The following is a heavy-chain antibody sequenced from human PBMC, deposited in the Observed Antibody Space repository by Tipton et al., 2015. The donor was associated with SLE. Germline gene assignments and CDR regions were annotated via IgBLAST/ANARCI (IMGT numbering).Heavy chain of an antibody. CDR1: GFTFSSYG. J-gene: IGHJ6*02. D-gene: IGHD5-24*01. Sequence: LRLSCAASGFTFSSYGMHWVRQAPGKGLEWIGEINHSGSTNYNPSLKSRVTISVDTSKNQFSLKLSSVTAADTAVYYCARDGSYYYYGMDVWGQGTTVTVSS. CDR3: ARDGSYYYYGMDV. V-gene: IGHV4-34*01. CDR2: INHSGST.